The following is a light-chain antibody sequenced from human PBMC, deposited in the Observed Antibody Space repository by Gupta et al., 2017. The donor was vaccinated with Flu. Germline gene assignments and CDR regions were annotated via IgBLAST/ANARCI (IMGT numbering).Light chain of an antibody. CDR2: AAS. J-gene: IGKJ3*01. CDR1: QSISSY. Sequence: DIQMTQSPSSLSASVGDRVTITCRASQSISSYLNWYQQKPGKAPKLLIYAASSLQSGVPSRFSGSGSGTDFTLTISSLQPEDFATYDCQQSYSTPLFTCGPGTKVNIK. CDR3: QQSYSTPLFT. V-gene: IGKV1-39*01.